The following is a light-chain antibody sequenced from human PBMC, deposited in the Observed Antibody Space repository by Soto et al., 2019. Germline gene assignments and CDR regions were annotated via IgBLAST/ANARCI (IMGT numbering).Light chain of an antibody. CDR2: AAS. CDR1: QNIGVY. CDR3: HQTAANPWT. V-gene: IGKV1-39*01. Sequence: QMTQSPSSLSASVGDRVNITCRASQNIGVYLNWYQKKPGKARKLLIHAASSLHSGVPSTFSGSGSGTDFALTISSLQPEDFATYYCHQTAANPWTFAQGTKVDIK. J-gene: IGKJ1*01.